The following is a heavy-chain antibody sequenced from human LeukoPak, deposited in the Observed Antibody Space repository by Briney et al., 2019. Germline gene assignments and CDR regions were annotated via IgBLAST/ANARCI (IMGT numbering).Heavy chain of an antibody. V-gene: IGHV4-34*01. CDR3: ARGQIRFLEWLLYGNWFDP. CDR2: INHSGST. D-gene: IGHD3-3*01. Sequence: SETLSLTCAVYGGSFSGYYWSWIRQPPGKGLEWIGEINHSGSTNYNPSLKSRVTISVDTSKNQFSLKLSSVTAADTAVYYCARGQIRFLEWLLYGNWFDPWAREPWSPSPQ. CDR1: GGSFSGYY. J-gene: IGHJ5*02.